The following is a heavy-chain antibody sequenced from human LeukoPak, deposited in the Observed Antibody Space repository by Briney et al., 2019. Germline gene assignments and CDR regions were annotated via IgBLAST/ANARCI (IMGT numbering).Heavy chain of an antibody. CDR1: GGSISSYY. J-gene: IGHJ5*02. V-gene: IGHV4-59*01. D-gene: IGHD3-10*01. Sequence: SETLSLTCTVSGGSISSYYWSWIRQPPGKGLEWIGYIYYSGSTNYNPSLKSRVTISVDTSKNQFSLKLSSVTAADTAVYYCARRITMVRGVISWFDPWGQGTLVTVSS. CDR3: ARRITMVRGVISWFDP. CDR2: IYYSGST.